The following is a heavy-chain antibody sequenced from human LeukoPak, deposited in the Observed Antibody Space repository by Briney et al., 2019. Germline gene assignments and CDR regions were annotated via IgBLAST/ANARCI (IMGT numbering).Heavy chain of an antibody. CDR3: AKDFVSSGYYPYYFDY. J-gene: IGHJ4*02. CDR2: ISGSGGST. CDR1: GFTFSSYG. Sequence: GGSLRLSCAASGFTFSSYGMSWVRQAPGKGLEWVSAISGSGGSTYYADSVKGRFTISRDNPKNTLYLQMNSLRAEGTAVYYCAKDFVSSGYYPYYFDYWGQGTLVTVSS. D-gene: IGHD3-22*01. V-gene: IGHV3-23*01.